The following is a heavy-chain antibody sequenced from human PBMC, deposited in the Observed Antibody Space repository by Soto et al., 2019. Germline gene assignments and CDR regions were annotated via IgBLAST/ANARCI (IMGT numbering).Heavy chain of an antibody. CDR2: IYYSGST. J-gene: IGHJ5*02. CDR3: ARGLDSSSWYSWFDP. Sequence: SETLSLTCTFSGFSLSSYYWIWLRPPPGKGLEWIGYIYYSGSTNYNPSLKSRVTISVDTSKNQFSLKLSSVTAADTAVYYCARGLDSSSWYSWFDPWGQGTLVTVSS. D-gene: IGHD6-13*01. V-gene: IGHV4-59*01. CDR1: GFSLSSYY.